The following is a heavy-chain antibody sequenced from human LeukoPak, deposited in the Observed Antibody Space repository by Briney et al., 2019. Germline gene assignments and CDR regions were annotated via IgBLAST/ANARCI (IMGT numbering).Heavy chain of an antibody. Sequence: PSETLSLTCAVSGGSISSDISYWSWIRQPAGKGLEWIGRIYTSGRNNYHPSLKSRVTISVDTSNNQFSLKLSSVTAADTAVYYCARGPGMATKEAFDIWGQGTMVTVSS. J-gene: IGHJ3*02. D-gene: IGHD5-24*01. CDR2: IYTSGRN. CDR1: GGSISSDISY. V-gene: IGHV4-61*02. CDR3: ARGPGMATKEAFDI.